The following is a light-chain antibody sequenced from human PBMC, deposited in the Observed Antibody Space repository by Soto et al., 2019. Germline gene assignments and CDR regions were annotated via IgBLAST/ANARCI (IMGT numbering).Light chain of an antibody. J-gene: IGLJ1*01. Sequence: QSVLTQPASVSGSPGQSITISCTGTRSDVGDYNYISWYQQHPGKVPKLMIYEVSNRPSGVSNRFSGSKSGNTASLTISGLQAEDEAHYYCSSYTSTYTYVFGTGTKVTAL. CDR1: RSDVGDYNY. CDR3: SSYTSTYTYV. V-gene: IGLV2-14*01. CDR2: EVS.